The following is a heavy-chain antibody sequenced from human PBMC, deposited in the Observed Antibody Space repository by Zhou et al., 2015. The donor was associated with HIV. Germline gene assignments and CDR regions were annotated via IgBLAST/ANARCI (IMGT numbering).Heavy chain of an antibody. Sequence: QVQLVQSGAEVKKPGSSVKVSCKASGGTFSSYAISWVRQAPGQGLEWMGGIIPIFGTANYAQKFQGRVTITADESTSTAYMELSSLRSEDTAVYYCARKVTSQYSSSWYGMGRLGAKGTTVTVSS. V-gene: IGHV1-69*01. CDR3: ARKVTSQYSSSWYGMGR. CDR2: IIPIFGTA. J-gene: IGHJ6*01. D-gene: IGHD6-13*01. CDR1: GGTFSSYA.